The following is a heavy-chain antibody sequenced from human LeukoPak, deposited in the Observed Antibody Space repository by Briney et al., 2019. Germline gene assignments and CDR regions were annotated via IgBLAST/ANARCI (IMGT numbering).Heavy chain of an antibody. J-gene: IGHJ4*02. CDR3: ARDHGRRDGYIPGY. CDR1: GFTVSSNY. CDR2: IWYDGSNK. Sequence: PGGSLRLSCAASGFTVSSNYMGWVRQAPGKGLEWVAVIWYDGSNKYYADSVKGRFTISRDNSKNTLYLQMNSLRAEDTAVYYCARDHGRRDGYIPGYWGQGTLVTVSS. D-gene: IGHD5-24*01. V-gene: IGHV3-33*08.